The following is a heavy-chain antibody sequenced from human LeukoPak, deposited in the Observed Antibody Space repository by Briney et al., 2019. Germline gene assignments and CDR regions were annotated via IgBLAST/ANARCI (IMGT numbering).Heavy chain of an antibody. Sequence: SETPSLTCTVSGGSISSSSYYWGWIRQPPGKGLEWIGSIYYSGSTYYNPSLKSRVTISVDTSKNQFSLKLSSVTAADTAVYYCARSLSTVTTPRFYYYYYGMDVWGQGTTVTVSS. CDR1: GGSISSSSYY. CDR3: ARSLSTVTTPRFYYYYYGMDV. V-gene: IGHV4-39*01. J-gene: IGHJ6*02. CDR2: IYYSGST. D-gene: IGHD4-17*01.